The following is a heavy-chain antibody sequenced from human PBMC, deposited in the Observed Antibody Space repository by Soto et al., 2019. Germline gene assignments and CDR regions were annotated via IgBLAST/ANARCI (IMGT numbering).Heavy chain of an antibody. CDR3: ARRDIQGPIDY. Sequence: QVQLQESGPVLLKPSDTLSLTCAVSGYSIRSSNWWGWIRQPTGKGLEWIGYIYYSGTTYYNPSLKSRVTMSVDTSKNQFSLKLTSVTAVDTAVHYCARRDIQGPIDYWGQGTLVTVSS. CDR1: GYSIRSSNW. CDR2: IYYSGTT. V-gene: IGHV4-28*01. J-gene: IGHJ4*02.